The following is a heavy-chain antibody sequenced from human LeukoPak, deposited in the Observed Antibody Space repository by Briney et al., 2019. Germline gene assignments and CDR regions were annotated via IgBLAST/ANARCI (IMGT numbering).Heavy chain of an antibody. CDR1: GGSISSSYYY. Sequence: SETLSLTCTVSGGSISSSYYYWGWIRQPPGKGLEWIGYIYYSGSTYYNPSLKSRVTISVDTSKNQFSLKLSSVTAADTAVYYCAREIAAASGGMDVWGQGTTVTVSS. CDR2: IYYSGST. CDR3: AREIAAASGGMDV. D-gene: IGHD6-13*01. J-gene: IGHJ6*02. V-gene: IGHV4-30-4*08.